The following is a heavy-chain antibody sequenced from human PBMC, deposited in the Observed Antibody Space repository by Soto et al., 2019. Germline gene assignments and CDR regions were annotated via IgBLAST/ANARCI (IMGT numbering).Heavy chain of an antibody. J-gene: IGHJ6*03. CDR3: ARLDFWSGYYTAHYYYMDV. CDR2: IYYSGST. D-gene: IGHD3-3*01. V-gene: IGHV4-59*08. CDR1: GGSISSYY. Sequence: SSETLSLTCTVSGGSISSYYWSWIRQPPGKGLEWIGYIYYSGSTNYNPSLKSRVTISVDTSKNQFSLKLSSVTAADTAVYYCARLDFWSGYYTAHYYYMDVWGKGTKVTVSS.